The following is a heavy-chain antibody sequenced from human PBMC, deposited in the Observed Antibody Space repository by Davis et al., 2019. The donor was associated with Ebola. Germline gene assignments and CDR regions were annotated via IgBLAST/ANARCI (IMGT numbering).Heavy chain of an antibody. CDR1: GDSVSGNSGA. V-gene: IGHV6-1*01. CDR3: ARGWLRSGLDV. CDR2: TYYSSKWYT. J-gene: IGHJ6*04. D-gene: IGHD5-12*01. Sequence: HSQTLSLTCAISGDSVSGNSGAWNWIRQSPSRVLEWLGRTYYSSKWYTGYAESVKSRINISPDTAKNQFSLHLNSVTPEDTAGYYCARGWLRSGLDVWGKGAAVIVSS.